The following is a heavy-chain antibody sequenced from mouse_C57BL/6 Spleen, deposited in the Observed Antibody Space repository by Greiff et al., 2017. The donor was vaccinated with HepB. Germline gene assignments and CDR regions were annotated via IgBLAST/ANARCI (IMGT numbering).Heavy chain of an antibody. J-gene: IGHJ3*01. D-gene: IGHD2-4*01. CDR3: ARWDPYDFPFAY. Sequence: QVQLQQPGAELVRPGTSVKLSCKASGYTFTSYWMHWVKQRPGQGLEWIGVIDPSDSYTNYNQKFKGKATLTVDTSSSTAYMQLSSLTSEDSAVYYCARWDPYDFPFAYWGQGTLVTVSA. CDR1: GYTFTSYW. V-gene: IGHV1-59*01. CDR2: IDPSDSYT.